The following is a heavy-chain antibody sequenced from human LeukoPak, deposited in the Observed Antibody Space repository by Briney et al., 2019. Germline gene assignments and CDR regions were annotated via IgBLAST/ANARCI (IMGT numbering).Heavy chain of an antibody. J-gene: IGHJ4*02. CDR1: GYTFTGYY. CDR2: INPNSGGT. Sequence: GASVKVSCKASGYTFTGYYMHWVRQAPGQGLEWMGWINPNSGGTNYAQKFQGRVTMTRDTSISTVYMELSSLRSEDTAVYYCARTGRGYSYGWNYWGQGTLVTVSS. V-gene: IGHV1-2*02. CDR3: ARTGRGYSYGWNY. D-gene: IGHD5-18*01.